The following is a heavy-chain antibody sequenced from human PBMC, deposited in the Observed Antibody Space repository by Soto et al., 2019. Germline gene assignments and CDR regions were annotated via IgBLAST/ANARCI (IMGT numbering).Heavy chain of an antibody. CDR3: ARIYSSSWSGYMDV. D-gene: IGHD6-13*01. Sequence: SGPTLVNPTQTLTLTCTFSGFSLITVAMSVSWIRQPPGKALEWLARIDWDDDKYYSTSLKTRLTVSKDTSKNQVVLTMTNMDPGDTATYYCARIYSSSWSGYMDVWGKGTTVTVSS. V-gene: IGHV2-70*11. J-gene: IGHJ6*03. CDR2: IDWDDDK. CDR1: GFSLITVAMS.